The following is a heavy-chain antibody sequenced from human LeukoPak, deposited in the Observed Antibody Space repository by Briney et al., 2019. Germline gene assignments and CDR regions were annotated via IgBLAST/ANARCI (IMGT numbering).Heavy chain of an antibody. Sequence: SETLSLTCAVYGGSFSGYYWSWIRQPSGKGLEWIGEINHSGSTNYNPSLKSRVTISVDTSKNQFSLKLSSVTAADTAVYYCARGRYDFWSGYKASSPFDPRGQGTLVTVSS. J-gene: IGHJ5*02. CDR1: GGSFSGYY. D-gene: IGHD3-3*01. V-gene: IGHV4-34*01. CDR2: INHSGST. CDR3: ARGRYDFWSGYKASSPFDP.